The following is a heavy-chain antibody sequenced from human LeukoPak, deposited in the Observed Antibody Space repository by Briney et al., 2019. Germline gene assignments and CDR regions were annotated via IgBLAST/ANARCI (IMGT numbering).Heavy chain of an antibody. CDR1: GFSVSTTY. V-gene: IGHV3-53*01. J-gene: IGHJ3*02. CDR2: IYSGDNT. D-gene: IGHD1-26*01. Sequence: GGSLRLSCVVSGFSVSTTYIGWVRQAPGRGLEWVSVIYSGDNTYYADSVKGRLTISRENSKNTFYLQMNSLRAEDTAVYYCAGDMYSYGNDAFDIWGQGTMVTVSS. CDR3: AGDMYSYGNDAFDI.